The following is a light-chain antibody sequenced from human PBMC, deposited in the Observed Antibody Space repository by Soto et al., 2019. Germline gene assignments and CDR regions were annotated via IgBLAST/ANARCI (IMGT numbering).Light chain of an antibody. CDR1: QGIKDY. V-gene: IGKV3-15*01. CDR2: GAS. CDR3: QQYNTWPRT. Sequence: EIVMTQSPATLSVSPGERVTLSCRASQGIKDYLAWFQQKPGQAPRLLICGASTRATAIPARFSGSGSGTEFTLSISSLQSEDFAVYYCQQYNTWPRTFGQGTKVDIK. J-gene: IGKJ1*01.